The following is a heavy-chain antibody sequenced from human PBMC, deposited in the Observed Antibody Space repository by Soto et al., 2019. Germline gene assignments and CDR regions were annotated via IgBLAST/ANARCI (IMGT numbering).Heavy chain of an antibody. J-gene: IGHJ4*02. V-gene: IGHV3-30*18. CDR1: GFTFRWFG. CDR3: AKGEVRGIIPSYFDY. CDR2: ISNDGSNE. D-gene: IGHD3-10*01. Sequence: GSLRLSCAGSGFTFRWFGMNWVRQAPGKGLEWVARISNDGSNEYYVDSVKGRFTISRDNSKNTLYLQMGSLRAEDTAVYYCAKGEVRGIIPSYFDYWGLGTLVTVSS.